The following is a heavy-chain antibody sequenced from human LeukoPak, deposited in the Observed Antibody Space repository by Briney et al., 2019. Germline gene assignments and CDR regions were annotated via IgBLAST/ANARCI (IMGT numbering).Heavy chain of an antibody. CDR3: ARALCINGICEWFDP. V-gene: IGHV4-61*02. CDR1: GASISSGGYF. Sequence: KPSETLSLTCTVSGASISSGGYFWSWIRQPAGKGVKWIGRIETSGSTNYNPSLKSRVTISVDTSKNQFSLKLRSVTAADTAVYYCARALCINGICEWFDPWGQGTLVTVSS. CDR2: IETSGST. D-gene: IGHD2-8*01. J-gene: IGHJ5*02.